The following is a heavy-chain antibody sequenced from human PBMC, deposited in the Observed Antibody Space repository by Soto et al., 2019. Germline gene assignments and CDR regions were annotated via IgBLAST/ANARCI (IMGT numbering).Heavy chain of an antibody. CDR2: ITTSSAYI. Sequence: EVQLVESGGGLVKPGGSLRLSCAASRFTFNTYDMNWVRQAPGKGLEWVSSITTSSAYIYYADSLKGRITISRDNAKNSLFLQINSLRAEDTAVYYCVRSGTARLLRHSWFDTWGQGTLVTVSS. CDR3: VRSGTARLLRHSWFDT. V-gene: IGHV3-21*01. D-gene: IGHD2-21*01. CDR1: RFTFNTYD. J-gene: IGHJ5*02.